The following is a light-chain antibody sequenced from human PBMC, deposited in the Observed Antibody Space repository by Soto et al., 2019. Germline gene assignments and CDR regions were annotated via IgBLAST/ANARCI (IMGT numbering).Light chain of an antibody. CDR1: SSNIQPNF. J-gene: IGLJ7*01. V-gene: IGLV1-47*01. CDR2: RTD. Sequence: QAVVTQPPSASGTPGQRVTISCSGSSSNIQPNFVYWYQQFPGAAPKLLLYRTDQRPSGVPDRFSGSKSGSSASLAISGLQSEDEADYFCATWDDTLSVVVFGGGTQLTVL. CDR3: ATWDDTLSVVV.